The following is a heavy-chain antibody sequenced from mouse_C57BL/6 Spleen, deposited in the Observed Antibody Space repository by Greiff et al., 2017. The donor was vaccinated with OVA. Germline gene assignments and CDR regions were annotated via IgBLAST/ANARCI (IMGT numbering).Heavy chain of an antibody. J-gene: IGHJ4*01. CDR1: GFSLTSYG. D-gene: IGHD1-1*01. CDR2: IWRGGST. Sequence: QVQLKESGPGLVQPSQSLSITCTVSGFSLTSYGVHWVRQSPGKGLEWLGVIWRGGSTDYNAAFMSRLSITKDNSKSQVFFKMNSLQADDTAIYYCAKTYYGSSYKEAMDYWGQGTSVTVSS. V-gene: IGHV2-5*01. CDR3: AKTYYGSSYKEAMDY.